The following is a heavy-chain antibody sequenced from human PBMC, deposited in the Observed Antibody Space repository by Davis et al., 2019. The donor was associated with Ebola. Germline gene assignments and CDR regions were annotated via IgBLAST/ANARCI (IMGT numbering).Heavy chain of an antibody. J-gene: IGHJ4*02. Sequence: GESLKISCAASGFTFSDYYMSWIRQAPGKGLEWVSYISSSSSTIYYADSVKGRFTISRDNAKNSLYLQMNSLRDEDTAVYYCARLIAAAGWQPAGWGQGTLVTVSS. CDR2: ISSSSSTI. CDR3: ARLIAAAGWQPAG. V-gene: IGHV3-11*04. CDR1: GFTFSDYY. D-gene: IGHD6-13*01.